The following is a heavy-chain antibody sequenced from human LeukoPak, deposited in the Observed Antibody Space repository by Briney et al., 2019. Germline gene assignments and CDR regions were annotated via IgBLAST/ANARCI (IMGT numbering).Heavy chain of an antibody. CDR2: ISSSGSTI. D-gene: IGHD3-9*01. Sequence: GGSLRLSCAASGFTFSSYEMNWVRQAPGKGLEWVSYISSSGSTIYYADSVKGRFTISRDNAKNSLYLQMNSLRAEDTAVYYCAKGLRYFDIHWGQGTLVTVSS. J-gene: IGHJ4*02. V-gene: IGHV3-48*03. CDR1: GFTFSSYE. CDR3: AKGLRYFDIH.